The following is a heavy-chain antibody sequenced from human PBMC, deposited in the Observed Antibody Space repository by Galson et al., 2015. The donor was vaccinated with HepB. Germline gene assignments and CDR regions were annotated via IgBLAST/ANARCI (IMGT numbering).Heavy chain of an antibody. Sequence: LRLSCAASGFPFSNYGIHWVRQAPGKGLEWMAVISYDGSYKYYADSVKGRFTVSRDYSRSTLYLQMNSLRAEDTAVYYCAVGGSSDNPYYYYYLDVWGQGILVTVSS. CDR2: ISYDGSYK. D-gene: IGHD3-16*01. CDR3: AVGGSSDNPYYYYYLDV. CDR1: GFPFSNYG. V-gene: IGHV3-30*03. J-gene: IGHJ6*03.